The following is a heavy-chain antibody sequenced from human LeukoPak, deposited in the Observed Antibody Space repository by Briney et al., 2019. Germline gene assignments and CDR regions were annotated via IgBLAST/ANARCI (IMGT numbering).Heavy chain of an antibody. J-gene: IGHJ4*02. D-gene: IGHD1-26*01. V-gene: IGHV1-2*02. CDR1: GYTFTGYY. CDR2: INPNSGGT. CDR3: ARDTSGSEYYFGY. Sequence: ASVKVSCKASGYTFTGYYMHWVRQAPGQGLEWMGWINPNSGGTNYAQKFQGRVTMTRDTSISTAYMELSRLRSDDTAVYYCARDTSGSEYYFGYWGQGTLVTVSS.